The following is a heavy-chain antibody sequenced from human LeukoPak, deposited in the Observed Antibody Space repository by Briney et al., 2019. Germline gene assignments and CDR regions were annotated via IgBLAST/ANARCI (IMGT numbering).Heavy chain of an antibody. D-gene: IGHD6-19*01. CDR2: ISSSSSYI. CDR1: GFTFSSYS. V-gene: IGHV3-21*01. Sequence: PGGSLRLSCAASGFTFSSYSMNWVRQAPGKGLEWVSSISSSSSYIYYADSVKGRFTISRDNAKNSLYLQMNSLRAEDTAVYYCPRDLQQWLVAYDAFDIWGQGTMITVSS. J-gene: IGHJ3*02. CDR3: PRDLQQWLVAYDAFDI.